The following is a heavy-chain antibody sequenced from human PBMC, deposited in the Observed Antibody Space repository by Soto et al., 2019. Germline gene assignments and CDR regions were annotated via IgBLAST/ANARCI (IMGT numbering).Heavy chain of an antibody. CDR3: ARVSIAVAGIFFAY. D-gene: IGHD6-19*01. CDR1: GGSISSSSYY. V-gene: IGHV4-39*01. CDR2: IYYSGST. J-gene: IGHJ4*02. Sequence: SETLSLTCTVSGGSISSSSYYWGWIRQPPGKGLEWIGSIYYSGSTYYNPSLKSRVTISVDTSKNQFSLKLSSVTAADTAVYYCARVSIAVAGIFFAYWGQGTLVTVSS.